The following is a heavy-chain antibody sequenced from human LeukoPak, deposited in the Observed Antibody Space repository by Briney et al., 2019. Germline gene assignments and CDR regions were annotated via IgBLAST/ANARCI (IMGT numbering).Heavy chain of an antibody. V-gene: IGHV3-66*02. J-gene: IGHJ1*01. D-gene: IGHD1-26*01. Sequence: PGGSLRLSCAASGFTVSSNYMSWVRQAPGKGLEWVSVIYSGGSTYYADSVKGRFTISRDNSKNTLYLQMNSLRAEDTALYYCAKEITYSGRYYVYFHHWGQGTLVTVSS. CDR2: IYSGGST. CDR3: AKEITYSGRYYVYFHH. CDR1: GFTVSSNY.